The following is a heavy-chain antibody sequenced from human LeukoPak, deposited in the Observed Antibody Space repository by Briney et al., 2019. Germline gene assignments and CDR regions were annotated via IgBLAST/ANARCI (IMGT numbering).Heavy chain of an antibody. J-gene: IGHJ6*03. CDR3: ARLRWGCSSTSCQVGYMDV. CDR1: GYTFTSYY. Sequence: GASVKVSCKASGYTFTSYYMHWVRQAPGQGLEWMGIINPSGGSTSYAQKFQGRVTMTRDTSTSTVYMELSSLRSEDTAVYYCARLRWGCSSTSCQVGYMDVWGKGTTVTVSS. CDR2: INPSGGST. D-gene: IGHD2-2*01. V-gene: IGHV1-46*01.